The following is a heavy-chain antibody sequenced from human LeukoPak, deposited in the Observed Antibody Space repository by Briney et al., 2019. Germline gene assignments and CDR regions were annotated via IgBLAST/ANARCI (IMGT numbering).Heavy chain of an antibody. J-gene: IGHJ3*02. CDR3: ARDYWGIGSDDAFDI. Sequence: ASVIVSCKASGYTFTGYYMHWVRQAPGQGLEWMGWINPNSGGTNYAQKFQGRVTMTRDTSISTAYMELSRLRSDDTAVYYCARDYWGIGSDDAFDIWGQGTMVTVSS. V-gene: IGHV1-2*02. CDR1: GYTFTGYY. CDR2: INPNSGGT. D-gene: IGHD6-13*01.